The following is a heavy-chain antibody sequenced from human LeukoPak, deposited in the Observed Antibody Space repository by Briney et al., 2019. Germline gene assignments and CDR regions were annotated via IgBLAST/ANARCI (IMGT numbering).Heavy chain of an antibody. V-gene: IGHV4-59*01. D-gene: IGHD3-10*01. CDR3: ARDYYGSGSLLDY. CDR2: LYYSGST. J-gene: IGHJ4*02. CDR1: GGSISSYY. Sequence: SETLSLTCTVSGGSISSYYWSWIRQPPGKGLEWIGYLYYSGSTNYNPSLKSRVTISVDTSKNQFSLKLSSVTAADTAVYYCARDYYGSGSLLDYWGQGTLVTVSS.